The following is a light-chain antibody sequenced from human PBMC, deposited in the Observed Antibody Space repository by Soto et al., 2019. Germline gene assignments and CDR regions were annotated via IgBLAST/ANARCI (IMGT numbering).Light chain of an antibody. Sequence: QSVLTQSPSVSAAPGQKVTISCSGSSSNIGNNYVSWYQQLPGTAPKLLIYDNNKRPSGIPDRLSGSKSGTSASLAISGLRSEDEADYYCATWDDSLKTYVFGNGTKLTVL. V-gene: IGLV1-51*01. CDR2: DNN. CDR1: SSNIGNNY. J-gene: IGLJ1*01. CDR3: ATWDDSLKTYV.